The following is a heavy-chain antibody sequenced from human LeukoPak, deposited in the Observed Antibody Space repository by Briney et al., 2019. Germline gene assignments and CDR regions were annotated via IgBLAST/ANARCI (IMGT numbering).Heavy chain of an antibody. D-gene: IGHD2-2*02. CDR1: GGSISSYY. V-gene: IGHV4-59*01. Sequence: SETLSLTCTVSGGSISSYYWSWIRQPPGKGLEWIGYIYYSGSTNYNPSLKSRATISVDTSKNQFSLKLSSVTAADTAVYYCARAKGPTVVPAAIGRFYYYYGMDVWGQGTTVTVSS. CDR2: IYYSGST. CDR3: ARAKGPTVVPAAIGRFYYYYGMDV. J-gene: IGHJ6*02.